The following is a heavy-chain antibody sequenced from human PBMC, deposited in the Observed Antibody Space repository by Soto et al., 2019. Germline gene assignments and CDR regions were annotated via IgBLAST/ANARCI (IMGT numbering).Heavy chain of an antibody. CDR3: AREGYCSSTSCYQNDAFAI. V-gene: IGHV4-4*02. D-gene: IGHD2-2*01. CDR1: GGSISSSNW. CDR2: IYHSGST. Sequence: QVQLQESGPGLVKPSGTLSLTCAVSGGSISSSNWWSGVRQPPGKGLEWIGEIYHSGSTNYNPSLTSRVTISVDKSKNQFSLKLSSVTAADTAVYYCAREGYCSSTSCYQNDAFAIGVQGTMVTVSS. J-gene: IGHJ3*02.